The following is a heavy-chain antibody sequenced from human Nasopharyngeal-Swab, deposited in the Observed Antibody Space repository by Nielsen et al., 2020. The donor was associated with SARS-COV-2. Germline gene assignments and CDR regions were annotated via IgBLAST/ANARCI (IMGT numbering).Heavy chain of an antibody. V-gene: IGHV3-11*05. CDR1: GFTFSDYY. Sequence: GESLKISCAASGFTFSDYYMSWIRQAPGKGLEWVSYISSSSSYTNYADSVKGRFTISRDNAKNSLYLQMNSLRAEDTAVYYCAKGPLRVVVVAATADYWGQGTLVTVSS. CDR2: ISSSSSYT. J-gene: IGHJ4*02. D-gene: IGHD2-15*01. CDR3: AKGPLRVVVVAATADY.